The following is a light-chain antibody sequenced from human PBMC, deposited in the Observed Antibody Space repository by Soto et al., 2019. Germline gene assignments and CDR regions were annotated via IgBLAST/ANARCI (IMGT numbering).Light chain of an antibody. CDR1: QSVSRT. Sequence: EIVMTQSPATLSVSPGERATLSCRASQSVSRTLAWYQQQPGQHPRLLIYDESTRTTGVPARFGGSGAGTKFSPTISGLQSEDFAVYYCQQYCGWPPDTFGQGTKVEI. V-gene: IGKV3-15*01. CDR3: QQYCGWPPDT. J-gene: IGKJ2*01. CDR2: DES.